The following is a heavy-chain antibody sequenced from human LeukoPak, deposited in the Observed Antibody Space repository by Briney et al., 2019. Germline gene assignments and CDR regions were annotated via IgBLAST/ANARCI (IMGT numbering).Heavy chain of an antibody. CDR2: IYYRVTS. D-gene: IGHD3-10*01. Sequence: SETLSLTCTVSGDSISTYYWSWIRQPPGKGLEWIGYIYYRVTSDYNPSLKSRVTMSVDMSTRQISLKLSSVTAADTAVYYCARRNYYGSGSLMGRLDYWGQGTLVTVSS. CDR3: ARRNYYGSGSLMGRLDY. V-gene: IGHV4-59*12. CDR1: GDSISTYY. J-gene: IGHJ4*02.